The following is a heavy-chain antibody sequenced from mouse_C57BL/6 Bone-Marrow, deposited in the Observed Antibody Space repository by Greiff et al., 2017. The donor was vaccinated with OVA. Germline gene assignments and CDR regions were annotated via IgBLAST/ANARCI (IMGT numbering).Heavy chain of an antibody. CDR1: GFTFSSYG. V-gene: IGHV5-6*02. Sequence: EVMLVESGGDLVKPGGSLKLSCAASGFTFSSYGMSWVRQTPDKRLEWVATISSGGSYTYYPDSVKGRFTISRDNANNTLYLQMSSLKSEDTAMYYCARHRLYYYGSTDWYFDVWGTGTTVTVSS. CDR2: ISSGGSYT. D-gene: IGHD1-1*01. J-gene: IGHJ1*03. CDR3: ARHRLYYYGSTDWYFDV.